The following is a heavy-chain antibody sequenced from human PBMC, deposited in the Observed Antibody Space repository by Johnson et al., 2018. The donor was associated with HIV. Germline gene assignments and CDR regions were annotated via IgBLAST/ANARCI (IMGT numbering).Heavy chain of an antibody. CDR2: ISSSGSSI. Sequence: QVYLVESGGGVVKPGGSLRLSCAASGFTFSDYYMSWIRKAPGKGLEWVSFISSSGSSIYYADSVKGRFTISRDNAKNSLFLQMNSLRTEDTAVYYCASPYEWGTGAFDIWGQGTMVTVSS. J-gene: IGHJ3*02. V-gene: IGHV3-11*01. CDR1: GFTFSDYY. CDR3: ASPYEWGTGAFDI. D-gene: IGHD7-27*01.